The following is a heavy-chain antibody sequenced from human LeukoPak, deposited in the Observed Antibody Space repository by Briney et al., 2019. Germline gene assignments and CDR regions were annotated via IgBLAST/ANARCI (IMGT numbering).Heavy chain of an antibody. CDR1: GYTFTSYW. CDR3: AKIGGQQLRSGYFDY. CDR2: IYPGDSDT. D-gene: IGHD5-24*01. J-gene: IGHJ4*02. Sequence: GESLKISCKASGYTFTSYWIAWVRQMPGKGLEWMGIIYPGDSDTRYSPSFQGQVSFSADKSISTAFLQWDSLKASDTGMYYCAKIGGQQLRSGYFDYWGQGTLVTVSS. V-gene: IGHV5-51*01.